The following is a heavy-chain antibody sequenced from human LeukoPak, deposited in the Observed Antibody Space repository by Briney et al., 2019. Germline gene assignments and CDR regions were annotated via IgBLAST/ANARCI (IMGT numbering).Heavy chain of an antibody. V-gene: IGHV3-30*03. CDR1: GFTFSSFG. J-gene: IGHJ4*02. CDR3: ARRSGIAVAGAFDY. CDR2: ISYDGSNK. D-gene: IGHD6-19*01. Sequence: GGSLRLSCAASGFTFSSFGMHWVRQAPGKGLEWVAVISYDGSNKYYADSVKGRFTISRDNSKNTLYLQMNSLRAEDTAVYYCARRSGIAVAGAFDYWGQGTLVTVSS.